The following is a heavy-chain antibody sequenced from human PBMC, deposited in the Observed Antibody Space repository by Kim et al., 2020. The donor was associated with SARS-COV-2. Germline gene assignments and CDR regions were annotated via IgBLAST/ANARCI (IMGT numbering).Heavy chain of an antibody. V-gene: IGHV3-23*01. D-gene: IGHD6-6*01. Sequence: FTISRDNSKNTLYLQMNSLRAEDTAVYYCAKESSPEGQLVFGETPSYFDYWGQGTLVTVSS. J-gene: IGHJ4*02. CDR3: AKESSPEGQLVFGETPSYFDY.